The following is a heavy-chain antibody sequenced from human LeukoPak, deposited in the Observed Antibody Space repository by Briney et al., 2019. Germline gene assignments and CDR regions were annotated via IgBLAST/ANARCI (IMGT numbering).Heavy chain of an antibody. J-gene: IGHJ3*02. CDR2: MNPNSGNT. CDR3: ARGRIVMYYDSSGCRLAFDI. V-gene: IGHV1-8*01. D-gene: IGHD3-22*01. CDR1: GYTFTSYD. Sequence: ASVKVSCKASGYTFTSYDINWVRQATGQGLEWMGWMNPNSGNTGYAQKFQGRVTMTRNTSISTAYMELSSLRSEDTAVYYCARGRIVMYYDSSGCRLAFDIWGQGTMVTVSS.